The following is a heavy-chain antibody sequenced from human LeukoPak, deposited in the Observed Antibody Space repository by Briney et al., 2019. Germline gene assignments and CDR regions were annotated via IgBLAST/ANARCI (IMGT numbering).Heavy chain of an antibody. CDR3: ARDGGYCSGGSCYLFDI. D-gene: IGHD2-15*01. V-gene: IGHV4-38-2*02. J-gene: IGHJ3*02. CDR1: GYSIISDYF. Sequence: PSETLSLTCIVSGYSIISDYFWGWVRQPPGKGPEWIGSIFHSGDVYYNPSLKSRVTISVDTSKNQFSLKLSSVTAADTAVYYCARDGGYCSGGSCYLFDIWGQGTMVTVSS. CDR2: IFHSGDV.